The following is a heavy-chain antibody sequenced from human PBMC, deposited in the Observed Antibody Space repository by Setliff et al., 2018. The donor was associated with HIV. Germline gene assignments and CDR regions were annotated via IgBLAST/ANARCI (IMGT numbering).Heavy chain of an antibody. J-gene: IGHJ6*02. Sequence: GESLKISCKDSGYTFSNYCIAWVRQMPGKGLEWMGIIYPGNSDTTYSPSFQGQVTISAGKSISTAYLQWSSLKASDTAMYYCAKHLSPGSGWYSKARGMDVWGQGTTVTVS. D-gene: IGHD6-19*01. CDR2: IYPGNSDT. V-gene: IGHV5-51*01. CDR3: AKHLSPGSGWYSKARGMDV. CDR1: GYTFSNYC.